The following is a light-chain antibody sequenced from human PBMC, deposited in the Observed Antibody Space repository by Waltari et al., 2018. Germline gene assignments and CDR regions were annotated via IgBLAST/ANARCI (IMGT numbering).Light chain of an antibody. CDR3: QQYNDAPLT. Sequence: DIVMTQSPDSLAVSLGERATINCKSSQSVLYSSNNKNYLAWYQQKPGQPPKLLIYWASTRESGVPDRFSGSGSGTDFTLTISSLQAEDVADYYCQQYNDAPLTFGGGTKLEIK. V-gene: IGKV4-1*01. CDR2: WAS. CDR1: QSVLYSSNNKNY. J-gene: IGKJ4*01.